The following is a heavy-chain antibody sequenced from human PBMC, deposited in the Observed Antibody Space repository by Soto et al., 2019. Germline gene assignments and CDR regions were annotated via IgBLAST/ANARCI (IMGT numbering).Heavy chain of an antibody. CDR2: IYYSGST. CDR1: GGSISSSSYY. CDR3: ARRRAGRFDY. D-gene: IGHD6-6*01. J-gene: IGHJ4*02. Sequence: QLQLQESGPGLVKPSETLSLTCTVSGGSISSSSYYWGWIRQPPGKGLEWIGRIYYSGSTYYNPSLKSRVTISVDTSKNQFSLKLSSVTAADTAVYYCARRRAGRFDYWGQGTLVTVSS. V-gene: IGHV4-39*01.